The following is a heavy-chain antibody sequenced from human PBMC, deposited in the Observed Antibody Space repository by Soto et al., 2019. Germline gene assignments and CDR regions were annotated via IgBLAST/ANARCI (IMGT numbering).Heavy chain of an antibody. J-gene: IGHJ5*02. CDR1: GDSIRSSNHY. CDR2: IYYSGST. Sequence: QLQLQESGPGLVKPSETLSLTCTVSGDSIRSSNHYWGWIRQSPGRGLECIGSIYYSGSTYYNPSLKSRVTISVDTSKNQFSLRLSSVTAADAAMYYCVRHVGGVTYDNWFDPWGQGTLVTVSS. CDR3: VRHVGGVTYDNWFDP. V-gene: IGHV4-39*01. D-gene: IGHD3-16*01.